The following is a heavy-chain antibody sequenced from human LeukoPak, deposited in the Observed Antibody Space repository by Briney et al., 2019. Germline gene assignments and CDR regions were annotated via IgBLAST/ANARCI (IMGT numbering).Heavy chain of an antibody. CDR3: ARGGPLGDTNRFDF. V-gene: IGHV3-30*19. J-gene: IGHJ4*02. D-gene: IGHD3-10*01. CDR1: GFTFSSYG. Sequence: PGGSLRLSCAASGFTFSSYGMHWVRQAPGKWLDWVALLAYDGTNEYYSGSVKGRFSISRDNYKNTVDLQMNSLRVDDTAVYYCARGGPLGDTNRFDFWGQGSLVTVSS. CDR2: LAYDGTNE.